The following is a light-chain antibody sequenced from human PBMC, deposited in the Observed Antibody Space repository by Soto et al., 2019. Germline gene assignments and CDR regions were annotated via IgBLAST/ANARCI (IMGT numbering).Light chain of an antibody. Sequence: EIVLTQSPATLSLSPGERATLSCRASQSVSSYLAWYQQKPGQAPRLLIYDASNRATGIPARFSGSGSGTDFTLTISSLEPEDFAVYYCQQRRNWPLTFGQGTKVELK. CDR2: DAS. CDR3: QQRRNWPLT. J-gene: IGKJ1*01. V-gene: IGKV3-11*01. CDR1: QSVSSY.